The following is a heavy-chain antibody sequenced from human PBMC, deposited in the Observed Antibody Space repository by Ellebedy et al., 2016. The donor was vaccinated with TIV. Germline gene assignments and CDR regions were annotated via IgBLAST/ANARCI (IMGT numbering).Heavy chain of an antibody. CDR2: INPDNGDT. V-gene: IGHV1-2*02. CDR1: GYTFTGYY. D-gene: IGHD3-3*01. J-gene: IGHJ5*02. CDR3: ARDQKPPEDLEWLLNWFDP. Sequence: ASVKVSCXASGYTFTGYYMHWVRQAPGQGLEWMGWINPDNGDTNYAQKFQGRVTMTRDTSISTAYMELSRLRSDDTAVYYCARDQKPPEDLEWLLNWFDPWGQGTLVTVSS.